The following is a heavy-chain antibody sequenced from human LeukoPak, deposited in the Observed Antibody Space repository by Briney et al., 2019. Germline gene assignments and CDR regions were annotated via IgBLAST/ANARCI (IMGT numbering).Heavy chain of an antibody. CDR3: ARHREYSYSDY. J-gene: IGHJ4*02. CDR1: GSRFTSYW. V-gene: IGHV5-51*01. CDR2: IYPGDSDT. Sequence: GASLKISCKGSGSRFTSYWIGWVRQMPGKGLEWMGIIYPGDSDTRYSPSFQGQVTISADKSSSTAYLQWSSLKASDTAMYYCARHREYSYSDYWGQGTLVTVSS. D-gene: IGHD5-18*01.